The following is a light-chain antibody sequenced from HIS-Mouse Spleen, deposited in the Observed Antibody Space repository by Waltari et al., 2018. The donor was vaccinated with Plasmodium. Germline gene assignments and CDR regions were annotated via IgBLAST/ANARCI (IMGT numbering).Light chain of an antibody. CDR3: QQYNNWSFT. J-gene: IGKJ3*01. CDR1: QSVSSN. CDR2: GAS. V-gene: IGKV3-15*01. Sequence: EIVMTQSPATLSVSPGDRATLSCRASQSVSSNLAWYQQKPGQAPRLLIYGASTSATGIPARFSGGGSGTEFTLAISILQSEDFAVYYCQQYNNWSFTFGPGTKVDIK.